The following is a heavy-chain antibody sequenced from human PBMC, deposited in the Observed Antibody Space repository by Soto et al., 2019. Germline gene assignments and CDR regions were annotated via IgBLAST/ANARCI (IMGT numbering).Heavy chain of an antibody. CDR3: ARALSGPTSRLFDY. D-gene: IGHD1-1*01. CDR1: GGTFSSYA. Sequence: QVQLVQSGAAVKKPGSSVKVSCKASGGTFSSYAISWVRQAPGQGLEWMGGIITSFGTANYAQKFQGRVTITADESTGTAYMELSSLTSEDTAVYYCARALSGPTSRLFDYWGHGTLITDSS. CDR2: IITSFGTA. J-gene: IGHJ4*01. V-gene: IGHV1-69*01.